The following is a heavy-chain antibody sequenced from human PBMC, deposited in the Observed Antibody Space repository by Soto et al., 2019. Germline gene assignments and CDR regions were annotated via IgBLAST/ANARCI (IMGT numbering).Heavy chain of an antibody. Sequence: ASVKVSCKASGYTFTSYYMHWVRQAPGQGLEWMGIINPSGGSTSYAQKFQGRVTMTRDTSTSTVYMELSSLRSEDTAVYYCAREIVVVVAATSSTEGGSNDYYYYGMDVWGQGTTVTVSS. CDR2: INPSGGST. J-gene: IGHJ6*02. CDR1: GYTFTSYY. CDR3: AREIVVVVAATSSTEGGSNDYYYYGMDV. V-gene: IGHV1-46*03. D-gene: IGHD2-15*01.